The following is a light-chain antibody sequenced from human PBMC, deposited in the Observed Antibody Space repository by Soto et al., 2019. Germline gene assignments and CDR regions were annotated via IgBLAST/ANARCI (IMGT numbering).Light chain of an antibody. CDR3: TSSTSSSTVV. CDR1: SSDVGGYNY. J-gene: IGLJ2*01. CDR2: EVS. Sequence: QSALTQPASVSGSPGQSITISCTGTSSDVGGYNYVPWYQHHPGKVPKLMIYEVSNRPSGVSNRFSGSKSGNTASLTISGLQAEDEADYYCTSSTSSSTVVFGGGTKLTVL. V-gene: IGLV2-14*01.